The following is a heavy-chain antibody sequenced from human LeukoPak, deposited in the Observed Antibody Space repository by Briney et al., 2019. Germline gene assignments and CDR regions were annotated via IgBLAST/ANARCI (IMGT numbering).Heavy chain of an antibody. CDR1: GGSFSGYY. V-gene: IGHV4-34*01. D-gene: IGHD2/OR15-2a*01. J-gene: IGHJ4*02. CDR2: INHSGST. Sequence: SETLSLTCAVYGGSFSGYYWSWIRQPPGKGLEWIGEINHSGSTNYNPSLKSRVTISVVTSKNQFSLKLSSVTAADTAVYYCARRGNLWARWGQGTLVTVSS. CDR3: ARRGNLWAR.